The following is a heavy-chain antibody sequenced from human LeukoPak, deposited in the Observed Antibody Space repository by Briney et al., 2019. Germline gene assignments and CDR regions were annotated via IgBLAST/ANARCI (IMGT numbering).Heavy chain of an antibody. CDR2: TYYRSKWYN. Sequence: SQTLSLTCAISGDSVSSNSAAWNWIRQSPSRGLEWLGRTYYRSKWYNDYAVSVKSRITINPDTSKNQFSLQLNSVTPEDTAVYYCARDRLDCSSTSCYAVAYYFDYWGQGTLVTVSS. J-gene: IGHJ4*02. D-gene: IGHD2-2*01. CDR1: GDSVSSNSAA. V-gene: IGHV6-1*01. CDR3: ARDRLDCSSTSCYAVAYYFDY.